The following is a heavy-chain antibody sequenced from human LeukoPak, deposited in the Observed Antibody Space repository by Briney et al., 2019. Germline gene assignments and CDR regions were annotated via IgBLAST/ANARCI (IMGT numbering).Heavy chain of an antibody. V-gene: IGHV3-30*02. D-gene: IGHD3-16*02. CDR3: AKDMITFGGVIAIRPSDAFDI. J-gene: IGHJ3*02. CDR2: IQNHGNDK. CDR1: GFTFSTQG. Sequence: PGGSLRLSCAASGFTFSTQGMHWVRQAPGKGLEWVTFIQNHGNDKRYADSVKGRFTVSRDNSKNTLYLQINSLRAEDTAVYYCAKDMITFGGVIAIRPSDAFDIWGQGTMVTVSS.